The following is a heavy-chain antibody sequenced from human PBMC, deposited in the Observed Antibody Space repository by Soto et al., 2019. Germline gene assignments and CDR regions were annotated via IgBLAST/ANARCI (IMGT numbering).Heavy chain of an antibody. V-gene: IGHV3-30-3*01. Sequence: GGSLRLSCAASGFTFSSYAMHWVRQAPGKGLEWVAVISYDGSNKYYADSVKGRFTISRDNSKNTLYLQMNSLRAEDTAVYYCARGINYYDLPGWFDPWGQGTLVTVSS. CDR1: GFTFSSYA. J-gene: IGHJ5*02. CDR3: ARGINYYDLPGWFDP. CDR2: ISYDGSNK. D-gene: IGHD3-22*01.